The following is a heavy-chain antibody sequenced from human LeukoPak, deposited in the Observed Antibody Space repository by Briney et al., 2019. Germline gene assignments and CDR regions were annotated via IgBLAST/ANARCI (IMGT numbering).Heavy chain of an antibody. D-gene: IGHD1-20*01. CDR3: SRALTGMRAYYYYYMDV. CDR1: GYTFTGYY. J-gene: IGHJ6*03. V-gene: IGHV1-2*02. Sequence: ASVTVSCKASGYTFTGYYMHWVRQAPGQGLEWMGWINPNSGGTNYAQRFQGRVTMTRDTSISTAYMELSRLRSDDTAVYYCSRALTGMRAYYYYYMDVWGKGTTVTVSS. CDR2: INPNSGGT.